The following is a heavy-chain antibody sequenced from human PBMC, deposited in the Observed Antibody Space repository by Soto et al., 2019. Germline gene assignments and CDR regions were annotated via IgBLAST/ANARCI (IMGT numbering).Heavy chain of an antibody. CDR2: IYYSGST. CDR3: ARAMYYYGSGSYYRDYFDY. CDR1: GGSISSYY. D-gene: IGHD3-10*01. V-gene: IGHV4-59*01. Sequence: SETLSLTCPVSGGSISSYYWSWIRQPPGKGLEWIGYIYYSGSTNYNPSLKSRVTISVDTSKNQFSLKLSSVTAADTAVYYCARAMYYYGSGSYYRDYFDYWGQGTLVTVSS. J-gene: IGHJ4*02.